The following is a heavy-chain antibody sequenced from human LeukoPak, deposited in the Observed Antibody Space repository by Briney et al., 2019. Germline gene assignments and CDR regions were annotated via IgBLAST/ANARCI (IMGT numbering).Heavy chain of an antibody. CDR1: GFTFTTYE. Sequence: GGSLRLSCAASGFTFTTYEMNWVRQAPGKGLECISYISSSGSTKYHADSVKGRFTISRDNAKNSLYLQMNSLRAEDTAVYYCARAGRSYYFDYWGLGTLVTVSS. CDR2: ISSSGSTK. J-gene: IGHJ4*02. CDR3: ARAGRSYYFDY. V-gene: IGHV3-48*03. D-gene: IGHD1-14*01.